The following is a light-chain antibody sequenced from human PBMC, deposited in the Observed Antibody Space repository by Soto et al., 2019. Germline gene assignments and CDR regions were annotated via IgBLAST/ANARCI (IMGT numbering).Light chain of an antibody. J-gene: IGKJ1*01. V-gene: IGKV1-8*01. CDR2: AAS. Sequence: AIRMTQSPSSFSASTGDRVTITCRASQGISSYLAWYQQKPGQAPKLLIYAASTLQSGGPSRFSGSGSGTDFTLTICCLQSEDFATYYFQQYYSYAWTFVQGTKVEIK. CDR3: QQYYSYAWT. CDR1: QGISSY.